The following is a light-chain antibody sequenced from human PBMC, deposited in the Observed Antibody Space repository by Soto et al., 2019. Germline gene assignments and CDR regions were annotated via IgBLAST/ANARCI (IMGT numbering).Light chain of an antibody. V-gene: IGLV2-14*01. J-gene: IGLJ2*01. CDR3: SSYTLSSTRVV. CDR2: DVS. Sequence: QSALTQPASVSGSPGQSITISCTGTSSDVGGYNYVSWYQQHPGKAPKLMIYDVSNRPSGVSNRFSGSKSGNTASLTISGLQDEDEDDYYCSSYTLSSTRVVFGGGTQVTVL. CDR1: SSDVGGYNY.